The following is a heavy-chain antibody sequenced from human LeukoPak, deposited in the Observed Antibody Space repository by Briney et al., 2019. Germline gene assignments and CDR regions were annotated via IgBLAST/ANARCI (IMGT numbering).Heavy chain of an antibody. CDR2: MRSDGVNK. D-gene: IGHD3-10*01. CDR1: GFTFSDYG. V-gene: IGHV3-30*02. J-gene: IGHJ4*02. Sequence: SGGSLRLSCAASGFTFSDYGMYWVRQAPGKGLEWVAYMRSDGVNKYYADSVKGRFTISRDNSKNTLYLEMNNLRGEDTAVYFCANPSPGPLWNYFDYWGQGTRVTVSS. CDR3: ANPSPGPLWNYFDY.